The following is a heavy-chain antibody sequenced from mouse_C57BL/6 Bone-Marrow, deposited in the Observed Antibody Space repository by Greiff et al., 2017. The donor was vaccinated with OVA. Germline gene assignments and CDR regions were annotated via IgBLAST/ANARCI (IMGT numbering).Heavy chain of an antibody. D-gene: IGHD4-1*01. CDR2: IYPGSGNT. CDR3: ARSRAGTDFDY. Sequence: VQLQQSGAELVRPGASVKLSCKASGYTFTDYYINWVKQRPGQGLEWIARIYPGSGNTYYNEKFKGKATLTAEKSSSTAYMQLSSLTSEDSAFYFCARSRAGTDFDYWGQGTTLTVSS. V-gene: IGHV1-76*01. J-gene: IGHJ2*01. CDR1: GYTFTDYY.